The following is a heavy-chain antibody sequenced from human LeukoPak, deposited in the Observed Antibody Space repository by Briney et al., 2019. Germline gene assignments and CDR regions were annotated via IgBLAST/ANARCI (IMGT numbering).Heavy chain of an antibody. D-gene: IGHD6-13*01. CDR3: ARGSGIAAAGRLLDY. V-gene: IGHV1-46*01. CDR1: GYTFTSYY. J-gene: IGHJ4*02. Sequence: ASVKVSCKASGYTFTSYYMHWVRQAPGQGLEWMGIINPSGGSTSYAQKFQGRVTMTRDTSTSTVYMELSSLRSEDTAVYYCARGSGIAAAGRLLDYWGQGTLVTVSS. CDR2: INPSGGST.